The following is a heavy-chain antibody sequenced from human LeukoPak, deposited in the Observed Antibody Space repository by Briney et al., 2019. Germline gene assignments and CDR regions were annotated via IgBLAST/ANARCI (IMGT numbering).Heavy chain of an antibody. Sequence: ASVKVSCKAAGFTFTSYYMHWVRQAPGQGLEWMGFINPSGGRTTYAQKFQGRVTLGRDTSTSTVYVELSSLRSEDTAVYYCAIGSQDGDYPFDHWGQGTLVTVSS. D-gene: IGHD4-17*01. CDR3: AIGSQDGDYPFDH. V-gene: IGHV1-46*01. J-gene: IGHJ4*02. CDR1: GFTFTSYY. CDR2: INPSGGRT.